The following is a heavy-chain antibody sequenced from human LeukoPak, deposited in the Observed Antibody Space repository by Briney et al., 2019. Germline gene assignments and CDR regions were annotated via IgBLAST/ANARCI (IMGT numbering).Heavy chain of an antibody. CDR2: IVVGSGNT. V-gene: IGHV1-58*01. D-gene: IGHD2-21*02. CDR1: GFTFTSSA. J-gene: IGHJ6*02. Sequence: ASVKVSCKASGFTFTSSAVQWVRQARGQRLEWIGWIVVGSGNTNYAQKFQERVTITRDMSTSTAYMELSSLRSEDTAVYYCAAGGDWDYYYYGMDVWGQGTTVTVSS. CDR3: AAGGDWDYYYYGMDV.